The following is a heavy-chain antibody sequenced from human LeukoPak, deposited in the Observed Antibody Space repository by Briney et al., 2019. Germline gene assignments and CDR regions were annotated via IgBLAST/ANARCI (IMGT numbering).Heavy chain of an antibody. Sequence: PSETLSLTCTVSGYSISSGYYWGWIRQPPGKGLEWIGSIYHSGSTYYNPSLKSRVTISVDTSKNQFSLTLSSVTAADTAVYYCATPYDSSGYYYLLFDYWGQGTLVTVSS. CDR1: GYSISSGYY. V-gene: IGHV4-38-2*02. J-gene: IGHJ4*02. D-gene: IGHD3-22*01. CDR2: IYHSGST. CDR3: ATPYDSSGYYYLLFDY.